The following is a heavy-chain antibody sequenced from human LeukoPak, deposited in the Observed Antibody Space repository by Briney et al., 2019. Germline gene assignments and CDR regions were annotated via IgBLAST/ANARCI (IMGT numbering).Heavy chain of an antibody. J-gene: IGHJ4*02. CDR2: ISPNGDIK. Sequence: GGSLRLSCATSGFTFSNHGMNWVRQAPGKGLEWVSGISPNGDIKYYADSVKGRFTISRDNSKNTLYLQMSSLRAEDTAVYYCAKDRSFVITPFDYWGQGTLVTVSS. V-gene: IGHV3-23*01. D-gene: IGHD3-22*01. CDR3: AKDRSFVITPFDY. CDR1: GFTFSNHG.